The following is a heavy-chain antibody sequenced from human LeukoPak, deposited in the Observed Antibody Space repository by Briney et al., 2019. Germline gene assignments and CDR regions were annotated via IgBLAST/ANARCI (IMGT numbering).Heavy chain of an antibody. CDR3: AKGRCSGCYDGMDV. CDR2: ISGSSSTI. V-gene: IGHV3-48*01. CDR1: GFTFSSYS. D-gene: IGHD6-19*01. J-gene: IGHJ6*02. Sequence: GGSLRLSCAASGFTFSSYSMNWVRQAPGKGLEWGSYISGSSSTIYYADSVKGRFTISRDNSKNTLYLQMNSVRAEDTAVYYCAKGRCSGCYDGMDVWGQGTTVTVSS.